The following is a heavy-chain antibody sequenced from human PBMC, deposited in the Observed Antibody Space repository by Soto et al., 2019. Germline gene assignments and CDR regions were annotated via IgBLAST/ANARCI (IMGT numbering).Heavy chain of an antibody. Sequence: EVQLVESGGGLVKPGGYLRLCCAASGFTFSSYSMNWVRQAPGKGLEWVSSISSSSSYIYYADSVKGRFTISRDNAKNSLYLQMNSLRAEDTAVYYCARAALSLLSFRPDNWFDPWGQGTLVTVSS. V-gene: IGHV3-21*01. D-gene: IGHD2-2*01. CDR2: ISSSSSYI. CDR1: GFTFSSYS. J-gene: IGHJ5*02. CDR3: ARAALSLLSFRPDNWFDP.